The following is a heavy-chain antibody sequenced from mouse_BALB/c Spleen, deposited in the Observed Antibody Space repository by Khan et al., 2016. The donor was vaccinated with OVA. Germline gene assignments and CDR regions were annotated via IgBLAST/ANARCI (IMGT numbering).Heavy chain of an antibody. CDR3: ASDFHYYGSRGAVDY. D-gene: IGHD1-1*01. J-gene: IGHJ4*01. CDR2: ISPSNAYT. Sequence: QVQLKQSGAELARPGASVKMSCKASGYTFTGYSMHWIKQRPGQGLEWIGYISPSNAYTNYNQKFKDKATLTADKSSSTAYMQLSSLTSEDSAVXYCASDFHYYGSRGAVDYWRQGTSVTVAS. CDR1: GYTFTGYS. V-gene: IGHV1-4*01.